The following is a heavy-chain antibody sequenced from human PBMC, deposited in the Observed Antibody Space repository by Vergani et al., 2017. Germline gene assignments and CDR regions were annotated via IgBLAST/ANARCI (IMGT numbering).Heavy chain of an antibody. Sequence: QVQLQESGPGLVKPSQTLSLTCTVSGGSISSGSYYWSWSRQPAGKGLEWIGRIYTSGSTNYNPSLKSRVTISVDTSKNQFSLKLSSVTAADTAVYYCARATVDAFDIWGQGTMVTVSS. CDR3: ARATVDAFDI. V-gene: IGHV4-61*02. CDR1: GGSISSGSYY. J-gene: IGHJ3*02. D-gene: IGHD4-17*01. CDR2: IYTSGST.